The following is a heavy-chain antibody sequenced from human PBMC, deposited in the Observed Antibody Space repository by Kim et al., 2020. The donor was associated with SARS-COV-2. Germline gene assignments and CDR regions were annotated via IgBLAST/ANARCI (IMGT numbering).Heavy chain of an antibody. CDR3: ARRTIGYCSSTSCYFSGWFDP. Sequence: SETLSLTCTVSGGSISSYYWSWIRQPPGKGLEWIGYIYYSGSTNYNPSLKSRVTISVDTSKNQFSLKLSSVTAADTAVYYCARRTIGYCSSTSCYFSGWFDPWGQGTLVTVSS. CDR2: IYYSGST. J-gene: IGHJ5*02. V-gene: IGHV4-59*13. CDR1: GGSISSYY. D-gene: IGHD2-2*01.